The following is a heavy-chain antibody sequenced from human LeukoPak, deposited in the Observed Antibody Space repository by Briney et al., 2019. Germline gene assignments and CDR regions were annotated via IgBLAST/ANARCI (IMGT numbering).Heavy chain of an antibody. D-gene: IGHD6-13*01. CDR3: AKAIAATGRWWIFDY. J-gene: IGHJ4*02. CDR2: ISGSGSST. Sequence: GGSLRLSCAASGFTLSNYDMGWVRQAPGEGLEWVSSISGSGSSTYYADSVKGRFTISRDNPKNAQYLQMSSLRAEDTAVYYCAKAIAATGRWWIFDYWGQGTLVTVSS. V-gene: IGHV3-23*01. CDR1: GFTLSNYD.